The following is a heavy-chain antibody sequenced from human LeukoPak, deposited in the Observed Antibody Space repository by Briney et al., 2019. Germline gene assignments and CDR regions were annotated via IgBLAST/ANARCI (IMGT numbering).Heavy chain of an antibody. V-gene: IGHV1-18*04. J-gene: IGHJ1*01. D-gene: IGHD6-13*01. Sequence: ASVKVSCKASGYTFTSYGISWVRQAPGQGLEWMGWISAYKGNTNYAQKLQGRVTMTTDRCTSTAYMELRSLRSDDTVVYYCARDAAVGYFQHWGQGTLVTVSS. CDR1: GYTFTSYG. CDR3: ARDAAVGYFQH. CDR2: ISAYKGNT.